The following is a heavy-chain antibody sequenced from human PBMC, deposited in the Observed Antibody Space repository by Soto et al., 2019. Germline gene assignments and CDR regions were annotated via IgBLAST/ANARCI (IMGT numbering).Heavy chain of an antibody. D-gene: IGHD1-26*01. Sequence: SETLSLTCAVYGGSFSGYYWSWIRQPPGKGLEWIGEINHIGGTNYDPSLNSRVTISDTSKNQFSLKLSSVTAADTAVYYCARGSWDLRFDPWGQGTLVTVSS. J-gene: IGHJ5*02. CDR2: INHIGGT. V-gene: IGHV4-34*01. CDR1: GGSFSGYY. CDR3: ARGSWDLRFDP.